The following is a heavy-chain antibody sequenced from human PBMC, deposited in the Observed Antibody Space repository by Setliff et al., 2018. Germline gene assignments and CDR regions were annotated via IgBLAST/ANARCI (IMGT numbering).Heavy chain of an antibody. V-gene: IGHV1-69*13. CDR3: AKSGDYSNRGHFDC. J-gene: IGHJ4*02. CDR2: IIPIFGTA. D-gene: IGHD4-4*01. Sequence: SVKVSCKASGGTFSSYAITWVRQAPGQGLEWMGGIIPIFGTAKYAQKFQGRVTITADQSTSTVYMELSSLRSEDTAMYFCAKSGDYSNRGHFDCWGQGTLVTVSS. CDR1: GGTFSSYA.